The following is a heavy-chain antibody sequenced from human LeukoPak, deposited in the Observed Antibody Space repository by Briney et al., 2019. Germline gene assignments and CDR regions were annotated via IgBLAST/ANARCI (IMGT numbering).Heavy chain of an antibody. CDR1: GFGFSNFW. CDR3: VRDWAPASMQAAPFDC. Sequence: GGSLRLSCAASGFGFSNFWMSWVRQAPGKGPEWVAHIKEDGSLKNYVDSVEGRFTVSRDNAKNTLYLQMNSLRLEDTAVYYCVRDWAPASMQAAPFDCWGQGTLVTVSS. V-gene: IGHV3-7*01. D-gene: IGHD2/OR15-2a*01. CDR2: IKEDGSLK. J-gene: IGHJ4*02.